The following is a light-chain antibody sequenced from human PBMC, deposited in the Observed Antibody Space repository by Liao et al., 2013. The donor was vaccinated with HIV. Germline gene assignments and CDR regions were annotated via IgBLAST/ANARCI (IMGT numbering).Light chain of an antibody. V-gene: IGLV3-21*04. CDR1: NIGTKS. Sequence: SYVLTQPPSVSVAPGQTARIPCGGSNIGTKSVHWYQQRPGQAPVLVIYYNTGRPSGIPERFSGSNSGNTATLTISRVEAGDEADYYCQVWDSYSDHYFFGTGTKVTVL. CDR3: QVWDSYSDHYF. J-gene: IGLJ1*01. CDR2: YNT.